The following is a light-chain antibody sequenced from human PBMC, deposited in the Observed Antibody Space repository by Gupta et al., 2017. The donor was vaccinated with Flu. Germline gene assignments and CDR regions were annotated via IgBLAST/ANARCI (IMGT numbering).Light chain of an antibody. J-gene: IGKJ4*01. CDR3: QQYNEWPLT. CDR1: QNINRN. V-gene: IGKV3-15*01. CDR2: LAS. Sequence: EIVMTQSPVTLSVSPGESATLSCRASQNINRNLAWYQQQPGQAPRLLISLASTRAPGIPARFSGSGSGTEFALTVSGLQSEDFAVYCCQQYNEWPLTFGGGTRIEIK.